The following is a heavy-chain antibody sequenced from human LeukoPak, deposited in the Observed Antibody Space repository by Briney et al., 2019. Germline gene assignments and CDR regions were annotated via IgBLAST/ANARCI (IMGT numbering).Heavy chain of an antibody. CDR2: IHTSAST. D-gene: IGHD6-19*01. Sequence: SETLSLTCTFTGGSTTRYYWSWVPQSPAKGLEWSGRIHTSASTNYNPPLQSRVTMSVDTSKNQLPLKVSSVTAADTGVYYCARAPEFSSGWLLDCWGQGSLLTVSS. CDR1: GGSTTRYY. CDR3: ARAPEFSSGWLLDC. J-gene: IGHJ4*02. V-gene: IGHV4-4*07.